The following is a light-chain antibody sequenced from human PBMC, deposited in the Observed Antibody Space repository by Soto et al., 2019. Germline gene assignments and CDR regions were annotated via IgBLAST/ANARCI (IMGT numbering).Light chain of an antibody. V-gene: IGKV3-20*01. CDR2: GAS. CDR3: QQYGDLPWT. CDR1: QAVSSNY. Sequence: ALTQSPGTLSSSPGARATLSCRASQAVSSNYLAWYQQKPGQAPRLLIAGASGRATGVHDRFSGSGSGTEFTLTIERLESEDFAVYFCQQYGDLPWTFGQGTKVDI. J-gene: IGKJ1*01.